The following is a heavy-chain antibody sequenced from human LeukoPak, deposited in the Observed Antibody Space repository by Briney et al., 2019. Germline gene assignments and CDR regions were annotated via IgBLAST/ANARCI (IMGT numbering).Heavy chain of an antibody. V-gene: IGHV4-38-2*02. CDR1: GYSISSDYY. Sequence: SETLSLTCTVSGYSISSDYYWGWIRQPPGKGLEWIGSVHHSGRTYYNPSLKSRVTISVDTSKNQFSLKLSSVTAADTAVYYCARGGYYGSGNDFRFDPWGQGTLVTVSS. D-gene: IGHD3-10*01. CDR3: ARGGYYGSGNDFRFDP. CDR2: VHHSGRT. J-gene: IGHJ5*02.